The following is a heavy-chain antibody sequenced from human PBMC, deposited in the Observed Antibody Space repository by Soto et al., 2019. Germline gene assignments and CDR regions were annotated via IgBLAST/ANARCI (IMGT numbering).Heavy chain of an antibody. CDR3: AVLEGDAFWSGYWYYGMDV. D-gene: IGHD3-3*01. CDR1: GGSISSSSYY. CDR2: IYYSGST. J-gene: IGHJ6*02. Sequence: SSETLSLTCTVSGGSISSSSYYWGWIRQPPGKGLEWIGSIYYSGSTYYNPSLKSRVTISVDTSKNQFSLKLSSVTAADTAVYYCAVLEGDAFWSGYWYYGMDVWGQGTTVTVSS. V-gene: IGHV4-39*01.